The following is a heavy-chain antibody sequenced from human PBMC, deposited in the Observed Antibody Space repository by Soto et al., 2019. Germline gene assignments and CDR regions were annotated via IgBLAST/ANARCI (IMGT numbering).Heavy chain of an antibody. CDR2: ISSSTSHT. J-gene: IGHJ4*02. CDR3: ARGRGAAADYFDF. CDR1: GFTFSDYY. Sequence: GGSLRLSCAVSGFTFSDYYMTWIRQAPGKGLVWVSYISSSTSHTNYADSVKGRFTISRDNAKNSLFLQMNSLRAEDTAVYYCARGRGAAADYFDFWGQGTLVTVSS. D-gene: IGHD6-13*01. V-gene: IGHV3-11*05.